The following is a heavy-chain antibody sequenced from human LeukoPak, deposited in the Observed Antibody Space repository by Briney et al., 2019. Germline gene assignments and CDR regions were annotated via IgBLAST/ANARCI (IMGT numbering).Heavy chain of an antibody. J-gene: IGHJ4*02. CDR2: KYYSGGT. CDR1: GGSISSRSYY. CDR3: ARAPPPLAVAGQFDY. V-gene: IGHV4-39*07. D-gene: IGHD6-19*01. Sequence: SETLSLTCTVSGGSISSRSYYWGWIRQPPGKGLEWIGSKYYSGGTYYNPSLKSRVTISVDTSKNQFSLKLSSVTAADTAVYYCARAPPPLAVAGQFDYWGQGTLVTVSS.